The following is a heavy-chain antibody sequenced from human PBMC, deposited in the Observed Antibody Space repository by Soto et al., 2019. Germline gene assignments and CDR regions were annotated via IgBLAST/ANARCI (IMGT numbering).Heavy chain of an antibody. CDR3: ARADPAASVGY. J-gene: IGHJ4*02. Sequence: AETLSLTCSVSGGSMSSHYWTWRRQSAGKGLEWIGYISHSGSTYYNPSLKSRVSISADTSKNQFSLRMNSMIAADTAVYYCARADPAASVGYWGQGTLVTVSS. V-gene: IGHV4-59*11. CDR2: ISHSGST. D-gene: IGHD2-2*01. CDR1: GGSMSSHY.